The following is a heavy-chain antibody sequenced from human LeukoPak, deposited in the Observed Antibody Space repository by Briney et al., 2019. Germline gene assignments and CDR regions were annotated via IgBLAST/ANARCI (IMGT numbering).Heavy chain of an antibody. CDR1: GGSFSGYY. CDR2: IYYSGST. CDR3: ARGAKTYYYDSSGYYYDY. D-gene: IGHD3-22*01. J-gene: IGHJ4*02. V-gene: IGHV4-59*01. Sequence: SETLSLTCAVYGGSFSGYYWSWIRQPPGKGLEWIGYIYYSGSTNYNPSLKSRVTISVDTSKNQFSLKLSSVTAADTAVYYCARGAKTYYYDSSGYYYDYWGQGTLVTVSS.